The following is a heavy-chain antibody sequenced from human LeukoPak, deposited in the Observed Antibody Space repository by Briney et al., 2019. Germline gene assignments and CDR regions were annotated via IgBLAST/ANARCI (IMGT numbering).Heavy chain of an antibody. J-gene: IGHJ4*02. CDR1: GFTFSSYA. V-gene: IGHV3-30*01. D-gene: IGHD6-6*01. Sequence: GGSLRLSCAASGFTFSSYAMHWVRQAPGKGLEWVAVISYDGSNKYYADSVKGRFTISRDNSKNTLNLQMNSLRAEDTAVYYCARGFSSSWEGDFDYWGQGTLVTVSS. CDR2: ISYDGSNK. CDR3: ARGFSSSWEGDFDY.